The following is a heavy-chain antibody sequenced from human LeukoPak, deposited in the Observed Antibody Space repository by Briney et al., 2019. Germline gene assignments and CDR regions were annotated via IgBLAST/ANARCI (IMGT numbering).Heavy chain of an antibody. Sequence: GGSLRLSCAASGFTFSSYSMNWVRQAPGKGLEWVSSIISSSSYIYYADSVKGRFTISRDNAKNSLYLQMNSLRAEDTAVYYCARYARGSSWFDPWGQGTLVTVSS. CDR3: ARYARGSSWFDP. CDR1: GFTFSSYS. V-gene: IGHV3-21*01. J-gene: IGHJ5*02. CDR2: IISSSSYI. D-gene: IGHD2-2*01.